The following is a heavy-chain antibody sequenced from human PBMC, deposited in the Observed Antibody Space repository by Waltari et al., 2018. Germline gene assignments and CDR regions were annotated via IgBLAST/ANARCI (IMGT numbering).Heavy chain of an antibody. Sequence: EVQLVQSGAEVKKPGATVKISCKASGYTFTDYYMYWVQQAPGQGLEWMGRVDPEDGETIYAEKFQGRVTITADTSTDTAYMELSSLRSEDTAVYYCAIYGSGSSTFSYYYMDVWGKGTTVTVSS. J-gene: IGHJ6*03. CDR2: VDPEDGET. V-gene: IGHV1-69-2*01. CDR3: AIYGSGSSTFSYYYMDV. CDR1: GYTFTDYY. D-gene: IGHD3-10*01.